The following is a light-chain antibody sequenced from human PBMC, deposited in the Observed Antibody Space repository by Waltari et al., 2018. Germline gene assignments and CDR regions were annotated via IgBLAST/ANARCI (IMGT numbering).Light chain of an antibody. Sequence: EIVLTQSPGTLSLSPGEGATLSCRTSQTIWTTYLAWYQQKPGQAPTLLIYGTFSRATGIPDRFTGSGSGTDFSLTISSLEPEDFATYYCQQYDISPLTFGGGTKVEIK. V-gene: IGKV3-20*01. J-gene: IGKJ4*01. CDR3: QQYDISPLT. CDR2: GTF. CDR1: QTIWTTY.